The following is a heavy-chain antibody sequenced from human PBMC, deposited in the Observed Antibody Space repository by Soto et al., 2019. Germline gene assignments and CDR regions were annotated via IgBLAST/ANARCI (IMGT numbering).Heavy chain of an antibody. CDR3: AGGYGLTYFDY. V-gene: IGHV3-30*03. J-gene: IGHJ4*02. D-gene: IGHD1-1*01. CDR1: GFTFSSYG. CDR2: ISYDGTNK. Sequence: QVQLVESGGGVVQPGRSLRLSCAASGFTFSSYGMHWVRQAPGKGLEWVAVISYDGTNKYYADSVKGRFTISRDNSKNTLYLQMNSLRAEDTAGYYCAGGYGLTYFDYWGQGTLVTVSS.